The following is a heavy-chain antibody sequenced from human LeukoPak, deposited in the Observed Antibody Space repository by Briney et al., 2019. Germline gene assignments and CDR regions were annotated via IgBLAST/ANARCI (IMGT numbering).Heavy chain of an antibody. V-gene: IGHV3-23*01. CDR2: IDGGGGDT. CDR1: GFSFNTYG. D-gene: IGHD3-22*01. J-gene: IGHJ1*01. CDR3: AKDSLEYYYDSSGYYYGLRMGYFQH. Sequence: PGGSLRLSCAASGFSFNTYGMSWVRQAPGQGLEWVSAIDGGGGDTFYADSVKGRFTISRDNSKNTLYLQMNSLRAEDTAVYYCAKDSLEYYYDSSGYYYGLRMGYFQHWGQGTLVTVSS.